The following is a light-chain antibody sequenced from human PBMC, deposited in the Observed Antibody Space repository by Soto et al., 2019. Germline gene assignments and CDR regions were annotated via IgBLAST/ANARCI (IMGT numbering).Light chain of an antibody. Sequence: DIQMTQSPSSLSASVGDRVTITCRASQSISSYLNWYQQKPGKAPKLLIYAASSLQSGVPSGFSGSGSGTDFTLTISCLQSEDFATYYCQQYYSYPVTFGGGTKVDIK. CDR1: QSISSY. CDR2: AAS. CDR3: QQYYSYPVT. J-gene: IGKJ4*01. V-gene: IGKV1-39*01.